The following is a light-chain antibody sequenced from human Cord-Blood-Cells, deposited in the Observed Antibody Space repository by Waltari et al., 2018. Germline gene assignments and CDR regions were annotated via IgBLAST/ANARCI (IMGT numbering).Light chain of an antibody. CDR2: YDD. V-gene: IGLV1-36*01. CDR1: SSNIGNNA. J-gene: IGLJ3*02. Sequence: QSVLTQPPSVSAAPRQRVTISCSGSSSNIGNNAVNWYQQLPGKAPKRLIYYDDRLPSGVSVRFSGSKSGTSAALAISGLQSEDEADYYCAAWDDSLNGWVFGGGTKLTVL. CDR3: AAWDDSLNGWV.